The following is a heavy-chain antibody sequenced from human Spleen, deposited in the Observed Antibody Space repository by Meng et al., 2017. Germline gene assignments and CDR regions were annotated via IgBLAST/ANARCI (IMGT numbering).Heavy chain of an antibody. D-gene: IGHD4-11*01. V-gene: IGHV4-34*01. CDR2: INHSGST. CDR1: GWYFSDSY. CDR3: ARGPTTMAHDFDY. Sequence: QLTLEQLGAGLIKPSEHLVPPWLVSGWYFSDSYWSWVRQPPGKGLEWIGEINHSGSTNYNPSLESRATISVDTSQNNLSLKLSSVTAADSAVYYCARGPTTMAHDFDYWGQGTLVTVSS. J-gene: IGHJ4*02.